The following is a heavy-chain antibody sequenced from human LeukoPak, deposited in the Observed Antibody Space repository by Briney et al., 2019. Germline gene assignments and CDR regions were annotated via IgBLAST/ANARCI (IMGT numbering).Heavy chain of an antibody. Sequence: PGGSLRLSCAASGFTFSSYEMNWVRQAPGKGLEWVSYISSSGSTIYYAGSVKGRFTISRDNAKNSLYLQMNSLRAEDTAVYYCARPGYYCGSGSYLYWGQGTLVTVSS. CDR3: ARPGYYCGSGSYLY. CDR1: GFTFSSYE. D-gene: IGHD3-10*01. V-gene: IGHV3-48*03. CDR2: ISSSGSTI. J-gene: IGHJ4*02.